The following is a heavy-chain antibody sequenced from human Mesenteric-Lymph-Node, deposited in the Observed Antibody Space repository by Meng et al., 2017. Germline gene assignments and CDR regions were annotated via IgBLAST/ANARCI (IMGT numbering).Heavy chain of an antibody. J-gene: IGHJ4*02. Sequence: QLQLQDSRTGLVKPSETLSLTCTVSCGSISSSSYYWAWIRQPPGEGLEWIGSVVYSGTTYYTSSLKSRVSISVDTSKNQFSLKLSSVTAADTAVYYCARHHHSPTFDYWGQGTLVTVSS. CDR1: CGSISSSSYY. CDR3: ARHHHSPTFDY. V-gene: IGHV4-39*01. D-gene: IGHD1-14*01. CDR2: VVYSGTT.